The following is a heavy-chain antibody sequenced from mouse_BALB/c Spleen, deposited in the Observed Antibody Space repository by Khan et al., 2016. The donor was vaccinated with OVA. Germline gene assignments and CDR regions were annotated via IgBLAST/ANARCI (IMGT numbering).Heavy chain of an antibody. D-gene: IGHD2-14*01. V-gene: IGHV1-4*01. CDR1: GYTFTSYT. J-gene: IGHJ3*01. CDR3: VRDGAYHRNDGWFAY. CDR2: INPSNGYT. Sequence: VQLKESGAELVRPGASVKMSCKASGYTFTSYTIHWIKLRPGQGLEWIGFINPSNGYTNYNQKFKDKATLTADKSSTTVYMQLSSLTSDDSAVYNGVRDGAYHRNDGWFAYWGQGTLVTVSA.